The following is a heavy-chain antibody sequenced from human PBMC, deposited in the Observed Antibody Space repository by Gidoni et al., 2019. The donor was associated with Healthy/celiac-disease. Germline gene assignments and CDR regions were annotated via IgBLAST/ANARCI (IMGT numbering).Heavy chain of an antibody. CDR1: GFSSSSYA. CDR3: AKEMGYSRARFDY. Sequence: EVHLLESGGGLVQPGGSLRLSCAASGFSSSSYAISWVRQAPGKGLEWVSGISVSAGTTYYADSVKGRFTISRDNSKNTVYLQMHSLRVEDTAVYFCAKEMGYSRARFDYWGHGTLVTVSS. J-gene: IGHJ4*01. V-gene: IGHV3-23*01. D-gene: IGHD6-13*01. CDR2: ISVSAGTT.